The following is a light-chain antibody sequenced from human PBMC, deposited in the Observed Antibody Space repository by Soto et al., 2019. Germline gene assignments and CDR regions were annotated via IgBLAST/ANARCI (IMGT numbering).Light chain of an antibody. CDR1: QSISSY. J-gene: IGKJ2*01. CDR3: QQSYSTPYT. Sequence: ADRVTITFRASQSISSYLNWYQQKPGKAPKLLIYAASSLQSGVPSRFSGSGSGTDFTLTISSLQPEDFATYYCQQSYSTPYTFGQGTKVDIK. V-gene: IGKV1-39*01. CDR2: AAS.